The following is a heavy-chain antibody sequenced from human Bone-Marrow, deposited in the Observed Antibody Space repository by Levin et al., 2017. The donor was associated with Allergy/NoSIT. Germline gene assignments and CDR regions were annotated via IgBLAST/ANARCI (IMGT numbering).Heavy chain of an antibody. CDR3: ARARGGSDFQFDY. J-gene: IGHJ4*02. V-gene: IGHV4-34*01. Sequence: ASETLSLTCAVYGGSFSGYYWSWIRQPPGKGLEWIGEINHSGSTNYNPSLKSRVTISVDTSKNQFSLKLSSVTAADTAVYYCARARGGSDFQFDYWGQGTLVTVSS. CDR2: INHSGST. D-gene: IGHD1-26*01. CDR1: GGSFSGYY.